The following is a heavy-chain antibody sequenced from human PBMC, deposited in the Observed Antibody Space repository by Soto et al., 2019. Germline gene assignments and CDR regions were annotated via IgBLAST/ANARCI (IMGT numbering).Heavy chain of an antibody. Sequence: GESLKISCKGSGYRFTSSWIAWVRQMPGQGLQWMGIIYPGDSDTRYSPSFQGQVTISADKSDTTAYLQWSSLKASDTAMYYCATWGNSSSIYGMDAWGQGTTVTVSS. CDR2: IYPGDSDT. J-gene: IGHJ6*02. D-gene: IGHD6-6*01. V-gene: IGHV5-51*01. CDR1: GYRFTSSW. CDR3: ATWGNSSSIYGMDA.